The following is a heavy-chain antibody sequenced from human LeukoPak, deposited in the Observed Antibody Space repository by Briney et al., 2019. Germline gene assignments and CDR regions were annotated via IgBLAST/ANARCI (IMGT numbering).Heavy chain of an antibody. CDR3: ASSLYYDFWSGSLDY. V-gene: IGHV4-59*01. CDR2: IYYSGST. J-gene: IGHJ4*02. D-gene: IGHD3-3*01. Sequence: PSETLSLTCTVSGGSISSYYWSWFRQPPGKGLEWIGYIYYSGSTNYNPSLKSRVTISVDTSKNQFSLKLSSVTAADTAVYYCASSLYYDFWSGSLDYWGQGTLVTVSS. CDR1: GGSISSYY.